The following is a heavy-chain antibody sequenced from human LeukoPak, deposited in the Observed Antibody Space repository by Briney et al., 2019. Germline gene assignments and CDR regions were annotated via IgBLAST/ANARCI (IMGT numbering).Heavy chain of an antibody. CDR2: IIPILGIA. V-gene: IGHV1-69*10. D-gene: IGHD3-9*01. CDR1: GGTFSSYA. CDR3: SLAPYYDILTGFDY. J-gene: IGHJ4*02. Sequence: SVKVSCKPSGGTFSSYAISWVRQAPGQGLAWMGWIIPILGIANYPQKFQGRGTITADKSTSTAYMELSSLRSEDTAVYYCSLAPYYDILTGFDYWGQGTLVTVSS.